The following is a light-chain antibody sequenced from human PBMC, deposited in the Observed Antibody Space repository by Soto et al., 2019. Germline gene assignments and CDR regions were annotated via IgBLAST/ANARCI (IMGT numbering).Light chain of an antibody. CDR2: DVN. CDR1: SSDVGNYNY. J-gene: IGLJ1*01. CDR3: CSYAGSPYA. V-gene: IGLV2-11*01. Sequence: QSALTQPRSVSGSPGQSVAISCTGTSSDVGNYNYVSWYQQHPGKAPKVIIYDVNKRPSGVPDRFSGSKSGNTASLTISGLQAEDKADYYCCSYAGSPYAFGPGTKFTVL.